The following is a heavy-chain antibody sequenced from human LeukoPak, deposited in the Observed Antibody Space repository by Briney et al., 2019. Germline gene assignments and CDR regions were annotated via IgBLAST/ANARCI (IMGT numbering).Heavy chain of an antibody. V-gene: IGHV3-30*04. CDR1: GFTFSSYA. Sequence: GGSLRLSCAASGFTFSSYAMHWVRQAPGKGLEWVAVISYDGSNKYYADSVKGRFTISRDNSENTLYLQMNSLRAEDTAVYYCVQSSGSFNRYYYYGMDVWGQGTTVTVS. J-gene: IGHJ6*02. CDR2: ISYDGSNK. CDR3: VQSSGSFNRYYYYGMDV. D-gene: IGHD3-10*01.